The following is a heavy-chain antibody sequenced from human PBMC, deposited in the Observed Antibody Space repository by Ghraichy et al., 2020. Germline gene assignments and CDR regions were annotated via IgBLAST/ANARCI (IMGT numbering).Heavy chain of an antibody. D-gene: IGHD3-3*01. CDR2: ISGNAESI. CDR1: KLSLSSHD. J-gene: IGHJ4*02. Sequence: GGSLRLSCVAPKLSLSSHDMVWVRQAPGKGLEWVSAISGNAESIYYADSVEGRFTISRDNSKNTIYLQMDSPRAEDTAIYYCARDVHYDFWSGSSMDYWGQGTLVTVSS. CDR3: ARDVHYDFWSGSSMDY. V-gene: IGHV3-23*01.